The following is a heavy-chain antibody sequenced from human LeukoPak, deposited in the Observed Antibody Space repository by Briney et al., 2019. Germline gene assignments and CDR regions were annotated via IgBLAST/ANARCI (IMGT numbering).Heavy chain of an antibody. CDR2: IIPIFGTA. Sequence: GASVKVSCRASGGTFSSYAISWVRQAPGQGLEWMGGIIPIFGTANYAQKFQGRVTITADKSTSTAYMELSSLRSEDTAVYYYARGLDPLGIAAAGTWNYFDYWGQGTLVTVSS. CDR1: GGTFSSYA. CDR3: ARGLDPLGIAAAGTWNYFDY. D-gene: IGHD6-13*01. V-gene: IGHV1-69*06. J-gene: IGHJ4*02.